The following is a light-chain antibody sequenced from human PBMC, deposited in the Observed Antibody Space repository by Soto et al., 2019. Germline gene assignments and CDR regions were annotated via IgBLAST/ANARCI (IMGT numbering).Light chain of an antibody. CDR1: SSNIGINA. V-gene: IGLV1-44*01. CDR3: ASWDDSLNGLL. CDR2: DNN. Sequence: QSVLTQPPSASGTPGQRVTISCSGSSSNIGINAVNWYQQLPGTAPKLLMYDNNQRPSGVPDRVSGSKSGTSASLAISGHQSEDEADYYCASWDDSLNGLLFGTGTKVTVL. J-gene: IGLJ1*01.